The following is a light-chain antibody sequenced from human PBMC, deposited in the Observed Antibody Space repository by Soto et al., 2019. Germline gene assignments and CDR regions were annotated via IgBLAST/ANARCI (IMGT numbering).Light chain of an antibody. Sequence: EIVMTQSPATLSVSPGERATLSCRASQSVSNNLAWYQQTPGQAPRLLIYGASTRATGIPARFSGSGSGTEFTLTISSLQSEDFAVYYCQQYNDWPLTFGQGTKVEIK. V-gene: IGKV3-15*01. CDR1: QSVSNN. J-gene: IGKJ1*01. CDR2: GAS. CDR3: QQYNDWPLT.